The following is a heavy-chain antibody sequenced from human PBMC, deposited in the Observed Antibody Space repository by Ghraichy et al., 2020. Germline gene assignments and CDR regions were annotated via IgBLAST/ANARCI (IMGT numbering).Heavy chain of an antibody. Sequence: GGSLRLSCAASGFSFSSYNMNWVRQAPGKGLEWVSAISRTASYIHYADSVKGRFTISRDNSKNFLYLQMDSLTAEDTAVYYCAREPNFIMSATTHFDYWGQGVPVAVSS. V-gene: IGHV3-21*01. J-gene: IGHJ4*02. CDR3: AREPNFIMSATTHFDY. CDR2: ISRTASYI. D-gene: IGHD1-1*01. CDR1: GFSFSSYN.